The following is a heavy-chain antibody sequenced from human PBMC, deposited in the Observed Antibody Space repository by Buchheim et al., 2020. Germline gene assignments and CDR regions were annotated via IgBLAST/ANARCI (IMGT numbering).Heavy chain of an antibody. J-gene: IGHJ6*02. D-gene: IGHD3-9*01. V-gene: IGHV4-61*02. CDR3: ARVRRVYDILTGNYYYYGMDV. CDR2: IYTSGST. Sequence: QVQLQESGPGLVKPSQTLSLTCTVSGGSISSGSYYWSWIRQPAGKGLEWIGRIYTSGSTNYNPSLKSRVTISGDTSKNQFSLKLSSVTAADTAVYYCARVRRVYDILTGNYYYYGMDVWGQGTT. CDR1: GGSISSGSYY.